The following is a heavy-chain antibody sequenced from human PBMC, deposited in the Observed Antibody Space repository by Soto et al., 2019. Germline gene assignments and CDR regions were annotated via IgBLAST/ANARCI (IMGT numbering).Heavy chain of an antibody. Sequence: SETLSLTCTVSGGSISSYYWSWIRQPPGKGLEWIGYIYYSGSTSYNPSLKSRVTISVDTSKNQFSLKLSSVTAADTAVYYCARAGYDILTGTAGYYYYMDVWGKGTTVTVSS. J-gene: IGHJ6*03. CDR3: ARAGYDILTGTAGYYYYMDV. CDR2: IYYSGST. V-gene: IGHV4-59*01. D-gene: IGHD3-9*01. CDR1: GGSISSYY.